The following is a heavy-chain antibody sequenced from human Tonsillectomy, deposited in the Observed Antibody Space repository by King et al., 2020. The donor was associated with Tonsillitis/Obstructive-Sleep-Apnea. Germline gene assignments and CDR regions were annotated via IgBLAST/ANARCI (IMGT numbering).Heavy chain of an antibody. CDR3: ARGKAYYAIATPGQRAGGLGGSY. J-gene: IGHJ4*02. Sequence: VQLVQSGGGVVQPGRSLRLSCAASGFTFSSYGMHWVRQAPGKGLEWVAVIWYDGSNKYYADSVKGRFTISRDNSKNTLYLQMNSLRAEDTAVYYCARGKAYYAIATPGQRAGGLGGSYWGQGTLVTVSS. D-gene: IGHD3-9*01. V-gene: IGHV3-33*01. CDR1: GFTFSSYG. CDR2: IWYDGSNK.